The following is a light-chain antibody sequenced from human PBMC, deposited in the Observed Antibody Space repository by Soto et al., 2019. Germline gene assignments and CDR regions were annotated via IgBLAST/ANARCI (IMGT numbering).Light chain of an antibody. V-gene: IGKV3-15*01. J-gene: IGKJ1*01. CDR1: QSIRSD. CDR3: QQYNNWPPWT. Sequence: EIVMTQSPAILSVSPGERATLSCWASQSIRSDLAWYQQRPGQAPRLLIYGASTRATGIPARFSGSGSGTEFTLTISSLQPEDFAVYYCQQYNNWPPWTFGQGTKVDIK. CDR2: GAS.